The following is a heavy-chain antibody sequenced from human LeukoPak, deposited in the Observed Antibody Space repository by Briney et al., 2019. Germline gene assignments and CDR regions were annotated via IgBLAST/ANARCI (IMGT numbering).Heavy chain of an antibody. CDR2: INHSGST. V-gene: IGHV4-34*01. Sequence: NPSETLSLTCAVYGASLSGYYWSWIRQPPGKGMEWIGEINHSGSTNYNPSLRSRVTISVDTSKNQFSLKLSSVTAADTAVYYCARGPYIAARRRDFDDWGQGTLVTVSS. J-gene: IGHJ4*02. D-gene: IGHD6-6*01. CDR1: GASLSGYY. CDR3: ARGPYIAARRRDFDD.